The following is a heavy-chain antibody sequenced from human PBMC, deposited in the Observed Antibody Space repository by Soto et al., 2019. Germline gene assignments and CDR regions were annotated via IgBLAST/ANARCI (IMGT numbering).Heavy chain of an antibody. V-gene: IGHV3-23*01. CDR1: GFTFSSYA. CDR3: ASTPHYGDSLDY. J-gene: IGHJ4*02. CDR2: ISGSGGST. Sequence: EVQLLESGGGLVQPGGSLRLSCAASGFTFSSYAMSWVRQAPGKGLEWVSVISGSGGSTYYADSVKGRFTISRDNSMNTLYRQRNSLRAEDTAVYYCASTPHYGDSLDYWGQGTLVPVSS. D-gene: IGHD4-17*01.